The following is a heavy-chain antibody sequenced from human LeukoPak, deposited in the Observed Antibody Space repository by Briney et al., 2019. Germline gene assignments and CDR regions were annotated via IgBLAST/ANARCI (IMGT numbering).Heavy chain of an antibody. J-gene: IGHJ4*02. CDR2: IYHSGST. V-gene: IGHV4-4*02. CDR3: ARLGDSSGYYAFDY. CDR1: GGSISSSNW. Sequence: SETLSLTCAVSGGSISSSNWWSWVRQPPGKGQEWIGEIYHSGSTNYNPSLKSRVTISVDKSKNHFSLKLSSVTAADTAVYYCARLGDSSGYYAFDYWGQGTLVTVSS. D-gene: IGHD3-22*01.